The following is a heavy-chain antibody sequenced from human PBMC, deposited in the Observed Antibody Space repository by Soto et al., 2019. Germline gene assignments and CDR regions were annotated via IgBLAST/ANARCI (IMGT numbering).Heavy chain of an antibody. CDR3: GGCNFYLESGSPKGCFNP. D-gene: IGHD3-10*01. V-gene: IGHV4-31*03. Sequence: SETLSLTCTVSGGSINSGGYYWSWIRQHPGKGLEWIGDIYYSGSTYYNPPLKSRVSISVDMFKNQFSLELSSVTAADTAGYYLGGCNFYLESGSPKGCFNPWGQETRVTFS. CDR2: IYYSGST. J-gene: IGHJ5*02. CDR1: GGSINSGGYY.